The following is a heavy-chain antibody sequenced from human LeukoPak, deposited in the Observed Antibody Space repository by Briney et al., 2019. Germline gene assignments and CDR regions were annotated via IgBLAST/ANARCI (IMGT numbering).Heavy chain of an antibody. CDR2: INSDGSST. V-gene: IGHV3-74*01. CDR3: ARYDCSSTSC. J-gene: IGHJ4*02. CDR1: GFTFSSYW. D-gene: IGHD2-2*01. Sequence: PGGSLRLSCAASGFTFSSYWMRWVRQAPGKGLVRVSRINSDGSSTSYADSVKGRYTISRDNAKNTLYLQMNSLRAEDTAVYYCARYDCSSTSCWGQGTLVTVSS.